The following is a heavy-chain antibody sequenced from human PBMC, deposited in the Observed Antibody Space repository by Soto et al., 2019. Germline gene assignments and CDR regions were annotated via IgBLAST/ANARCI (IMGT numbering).Heavy chain of an antibody. CDR2: IYYSGST. V-gene: IGHV4-31*03. CDR3: ARDRAVIQQGWFDP. CDR1: GGSISSGGYY. J-gene: IGHJ5*02. Sequence: SETLYLTCTVSGGSISSGGYYWSWIRQHPGKGLEWIGYIYYSGSTYYNQSLKSRVTISVDTSKNQFSLKLSSVTAADTAVYYCARDRAVIQQGWFDPWGQGTLVTVSS. D-gene: IGHD1-1*01.